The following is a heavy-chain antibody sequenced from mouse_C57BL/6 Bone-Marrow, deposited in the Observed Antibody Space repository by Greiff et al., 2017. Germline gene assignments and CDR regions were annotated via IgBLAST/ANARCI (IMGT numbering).Heavy chain of an antibody. Sequence: QVQLKQSGAELVRPGTSVKVSCKASGYAFTNYLIEWVKQRPGQGLEWIGVINPGSGGTNYNENFKGKATLTADKSTSTASMQISSLTSEDSAVYFCARFPYYSNWYAMDYWGQGTSVTVSS. D-gene: IGHD2-5*01. CDR1: GYAFTNYL. J-gene: IGHJ4*01. CDR3: ARFPYYSNWYAMDY. V-gene: IGHV1-54*01. CDR2: INPGSGGT.